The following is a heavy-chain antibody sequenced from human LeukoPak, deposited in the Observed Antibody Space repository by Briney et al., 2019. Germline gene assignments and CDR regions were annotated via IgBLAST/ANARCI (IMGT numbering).Heavy chain of an antibody. Sequence: SETLSLTCAVYGGSFSGYYWSWIRQPPGKGLEWIGEINDSGITNYNPSLKSRVTISVDTSKNQFSLKLSSVTAADTAVYYCARGRGSSSWYRGVFFDYWGQGTLVTVSS. CDR2: INDSGIT. CDR1: GGSFSGYY. V-gene: IGHV4-34*01. CDR3: ARGRGSSSWYRGVFFDY. J-gene: IGHJ4*02. D-gene: IGHD6-13*01.